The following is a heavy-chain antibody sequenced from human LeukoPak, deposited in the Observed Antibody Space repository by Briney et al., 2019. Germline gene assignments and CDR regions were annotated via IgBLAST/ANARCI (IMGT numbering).Heavy chain of an antibody. J-gene: IGHJ4*02. Sequence: GGSLRLSCAASGFTFSSYAMSWVRQAPGKGLEWVSAISGSGGSTYYADSVKGRFTISRDNSKNTLYLQMNSLRAEDTAVYYCATSSREWELLSGYWGQGTLVTVSS. CDR1: GFTFSSYA. CDR3: ATSSREWELLSGY. D-gene: IGHD1-26*01. CDR2: ISGSGGST. V-gene: IGHV3-23*01.